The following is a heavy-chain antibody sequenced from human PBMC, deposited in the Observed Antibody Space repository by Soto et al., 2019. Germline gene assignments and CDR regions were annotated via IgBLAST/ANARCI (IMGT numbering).Heavy chain of an antibody. D-gene: IGHD4-17*01. CDR2: IIPIFGTA. Sequence: QVQLVQSGAEVKKPGSSVKVSCKASGGTFSSYAISWVRQAPGQGLEWMGGIIPIFGTANYAQKFQGRVTITADESTGTAYMELSSLRSEDTAVYYCARGGYGDYERDFDYWGQGTLVTVSS. CDR1: GGTFSSYA. J-gene: IGHJ4*02. CDR3: ARGGYGDYERDFDY. V-gene: IGHV1-69*01.